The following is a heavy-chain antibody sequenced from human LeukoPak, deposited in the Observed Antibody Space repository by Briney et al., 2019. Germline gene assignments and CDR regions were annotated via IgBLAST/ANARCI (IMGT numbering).Heavy chain of an antibody. J-gene: IGHJ6*02. CDR1: GFTFSRYN. CDR3: AKVPTVTHYYYYGMDV. CDR2: ISSSSATI. Sequence: GGSLRLSCAASGFTFSRYNMNWVRQAPGKGLEWVSYISSSSATIYYADSVKGRFTISRDNSKNTLYLQMNSLRAEDTAVYYCAKVPTVTHYYYYGMDVWGQGTTVTVSS. V-gene: IGHV3-48*01. D-gene: IGHD4-17*01.